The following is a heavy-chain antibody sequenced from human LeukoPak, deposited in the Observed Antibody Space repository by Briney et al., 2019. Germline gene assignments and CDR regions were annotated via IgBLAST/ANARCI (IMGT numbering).Heavy chain of an antibody. D-gene: IGHD3-10*02. CDR3: ADLGITMIGGV. Sequence: GGSLRHCCSAYGLPFSSYQMNSVRQAPGKGVEWVSYNSCCGKPIYYADCVRGRFTIAKDNAKNSLYLQMNSLRAEATAVYYWADLGITMIGGVCGEGTTVTISS. CDR2: NSCCGKPI. CDR1: GLPFSSYQ. J-gene: IGHJ6*04. V-gene: IGHV3-48*03.